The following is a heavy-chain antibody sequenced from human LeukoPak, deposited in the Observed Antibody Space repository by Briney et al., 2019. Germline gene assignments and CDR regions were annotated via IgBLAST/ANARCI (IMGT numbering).Heavy chain of an antibody. Sequence: PGGSLRLSGAASGFTFSSYAMSWVRQAPGKGLEWVSAISGSGGSTYYADSVKGRFTISRDNSKNTLYLQMNSLKTEDTAVYYCTTDGVHAFDIWGRGTMVTVSS. CDR2: ISGSGGST. V-gene: IGHV3-23*01. J-gene: IGHJ3*02. CDR3: TTDGVHAFDI. D-gene: IGHD3-16*01. CDR1: GFTFSSYA.